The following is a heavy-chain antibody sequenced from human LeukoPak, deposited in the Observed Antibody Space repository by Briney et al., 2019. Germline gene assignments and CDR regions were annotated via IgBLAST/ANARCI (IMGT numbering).Heavy chain of an antibody. Sequence: ASVKVSCKVSGYTLTELSMHWVRQAPGKGLEWMGGFDPEDGETIYAQKFQGRVTMTEDTSTDTAYMELSSLRSEATAVYYCATAPTTDDAFAIWGQGTMVTVSS. J-gene: IGHJ3*02. D-gene: IGHD4-17*01. V-gene: IGHV1-24*01. CDR2: FDPEDGET. CDR1: GYTLTELS. CDR3: ATAPTTDDAFAI.